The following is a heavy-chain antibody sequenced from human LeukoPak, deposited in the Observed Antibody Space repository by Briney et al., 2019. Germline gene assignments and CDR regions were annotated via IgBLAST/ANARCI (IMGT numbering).Heavy chain of an antibody. CDR2: FDPEDGET. CDR1: GYTLTELS. CDR3: ATAYSYGSKIFDY. V-gene: IGHV1-24*01. J-gene: IGHJ4*02. Sequence: GASMKVSCKVSGYTLTELSMHWVRQAPGKGLEWMGGFDPEDGETIYAQKFQGRVTMTEDTSTDTAYMELSSLRSEDTAVYYCATAYSYGSKIFDYWGQGTLVTVSS. D-gene: IGHD5-18*01.